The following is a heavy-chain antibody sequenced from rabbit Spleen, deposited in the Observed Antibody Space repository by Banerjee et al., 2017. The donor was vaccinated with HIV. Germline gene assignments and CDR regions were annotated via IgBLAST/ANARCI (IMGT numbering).Heavy chain of an antibody. D-gene: IGHD8-1*01. CDR3: ARDSGSNDYIDVYFNL. J-gene: IGHJ4*01. V-gene: IGHV1S40*01. Sequence: QSLEESGGDLVKPGASLTLTCIASGVSFSGDSYMCCVRQAPGKGLEWIVCIDTGSSGFTYFASWAKGRFTISKTSSTTVTLQMTSLTAADTATYFCARDSGSNDYIDVYFNLWGPGTLVTVS. CDR2: IDTGSSGFT. CDR1: GVSFSGDSY.